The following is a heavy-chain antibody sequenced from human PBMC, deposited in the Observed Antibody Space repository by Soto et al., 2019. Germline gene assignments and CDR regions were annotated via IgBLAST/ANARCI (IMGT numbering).Heavy chain of an antibody. J-gene: IGHJ6*02. CDR1: GGSFSGYY. V-gene: IGHV4-34*02. CDR2: INHGGNT. D-gene: IGHD2-2*01. CDR3: ARGRRGQLLSPPYNFSHSGMDV. Sequence: QVQLQQWGAGLLKPSETLSLSCAVYGGSFSGYYGAWIRQTPGKGLEWIGEINHGGNTNYNPSLKXXXTLSMDPSKNXXSXKXXSVTAADTAVYSCARGRRGQLLSPPYNFSHSGMDVWGQGTTVTVSS.